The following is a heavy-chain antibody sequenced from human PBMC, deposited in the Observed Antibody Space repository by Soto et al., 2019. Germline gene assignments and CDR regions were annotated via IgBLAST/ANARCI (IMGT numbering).Heavy chain of an antibody. CDR2: IIPIFGTA. J-gene: IGHJ4*02. CDR3: ARVDTAMADRFDY. CDR1: GGTFSSYA. Sequence: QVQLVQSGAEVKKPGSSVKVSCKASGGTFSSYAISWVRQAPGQGLEWMGGIIPIFGTANYAQKFQGRVTITADESTGTAYMGLSILRSEDTAVYYCARVDTAMADRFDYWGQGTLVTVSS. D-gene: IGHD5-18*01. V-gene: IGHV1-69*01.